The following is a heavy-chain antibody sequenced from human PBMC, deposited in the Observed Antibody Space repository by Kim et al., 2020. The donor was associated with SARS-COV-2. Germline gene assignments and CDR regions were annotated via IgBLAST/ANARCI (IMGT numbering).Heavy chain of an antibody. J-gene: IGHJ6*02. CDR2: LGHPGDT. Sequence: GGSLRLSCAASGFLFNKYDMYWVRQRRGQGLEWVCSLGHPGDTYYGAPVKGRVIVSRDDARGTLFLQMNSLDDGDTGVYFCARGFTGPDQPFDAWCRGTT. CDR1: GFLFNKYD. D-gene: IGHD1-1*01. CDR3: ARGFTGPDQPFDA. V-gene: IGHV3-13*01.